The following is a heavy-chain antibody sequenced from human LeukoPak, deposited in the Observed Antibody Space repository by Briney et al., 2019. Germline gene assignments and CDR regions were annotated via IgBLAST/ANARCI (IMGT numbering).Heavy chain of an antibody. D-gene: IGHD1-20*01. Sequence: GGSLRLSCAAPGFTFSSYSMNWVRQAPGKGLEWVSYISSSSSTIYYADSVKGRFTISRDNAKNSLYLQMNSLRAEDTAVYYCARSQGGITGTLGAYYYYMDVWGKGTTVTVSS. CDR1: GFTFSSYS. J-gene: IGHJ6*03. CDR2: ISSSSSTI. V-gene: IGHV3-48*04. CDR3: ARSQGGITGTLGAYYYYMDV.